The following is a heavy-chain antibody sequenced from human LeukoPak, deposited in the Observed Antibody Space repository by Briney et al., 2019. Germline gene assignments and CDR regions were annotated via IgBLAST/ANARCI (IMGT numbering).Heavy chain of an antibody. Sequence: SVKVSCKASGGTFSSYAISWARQAPGQGLEWMGGIIPIFGTANYAQKLQGRVTMTTDTSTSTAYMELRSLRSDDTAVYYCARVGGHHAPGLDPWGQGTLVTVSS. V-gene: IGHV1-69*05. CDR3: ARVGGHHAPGLDP. J-gene: IGHJ5*02. CDR2: IIPIFGTA. CDR1: GGTFSSYA. D-gene: IGHD1-26*01.